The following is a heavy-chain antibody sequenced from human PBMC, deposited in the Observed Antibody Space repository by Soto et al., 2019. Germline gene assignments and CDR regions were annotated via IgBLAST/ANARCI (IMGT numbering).Heavy chain of an antibody. V-gene: IGHV1-3*01. D-gene: IGHD6-25*01. J-gene: IGHJ4*02. CDR1: GYTFTSHA. CDR3: AGEQRAVEVNTGAY. CDR2: INPGNGQA. Sequence: QVKLVQSGAEVKKPGASVKISCKASGYTFTSHAIHWVRQAPGQRLEWMGWINPGNGQAEYSQKFQGSVTITRDTSQGSAYMEVTTLMPKDTALYFWAGEQRAVEVNTGAYRGRGTLVT.